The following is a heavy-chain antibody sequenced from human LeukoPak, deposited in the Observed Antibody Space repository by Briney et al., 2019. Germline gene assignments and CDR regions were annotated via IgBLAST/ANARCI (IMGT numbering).Heavy chain of an antibody. V-gene: IGHV3-30*04. D-gene: IGHD4-17*01. CDR3: ARDMRGDYGDYSSSDYYYGMDV. CDR1: GFTFSSYA. CDR2: ISYDGSNK. J-gene: IGHJ6*02. Sequence: GGSLRLSCAASGFTFSSYAMHWVRQAPGKGLEWVAVISYDGSNKYYADSVKGRFTISRDNSKNTLNLQMNSLRAEDTAVYYCARDMRGDYGDYSSSDYYYGMDVWGQGTTVTVSS.